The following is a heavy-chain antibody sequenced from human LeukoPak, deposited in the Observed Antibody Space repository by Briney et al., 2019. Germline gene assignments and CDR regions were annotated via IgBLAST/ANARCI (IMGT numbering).Heavy chain of an antibody. J-gene: IGHJ4*02. CDR3: ARVLGLLRYFDY. CDR2: ISDSSSTI. D-gene: IGHD3-16*01. V-gene: IGHV3-48*04. Sequence: GGSLRLSCAASGFTFSSYTMHWVRQAPGKGLEWVSYISDSSSTIYYADSVKGRFTISRDNAKNSLYLQMNSLRAEDTAVYYCARVLGLLRYFDYWGQGTLVTVSS. CDR1: GFTFSSYT.